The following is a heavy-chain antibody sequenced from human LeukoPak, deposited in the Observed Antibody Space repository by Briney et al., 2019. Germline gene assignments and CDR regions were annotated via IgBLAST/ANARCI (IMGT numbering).Heavy chain of an antibody. CDR3: ATLGATSFDY. D-gene: IGHD1-26*01. Sequence: ASVKVSCKTSGYTFTDYYIHWVRQAPGQGLEWMGWIVPHSGGTKYAQKFQGRVTMTSDTSISTAYMELSRLRCDDTAVYYCATLGATSFDYWGQGALVTVSS. CDR1: GYTFTDYY. J-gene: IGHJ4*02. V-gene: IGHV1-2*02. CDR2: IVPHSGGT.